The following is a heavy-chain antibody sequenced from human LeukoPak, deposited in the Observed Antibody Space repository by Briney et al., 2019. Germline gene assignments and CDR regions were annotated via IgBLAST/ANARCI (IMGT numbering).Heavy chain of an antibody. V-gene: IGHV4-59*01. CDR2: IYYSGST. Sequence: SETLSLTCTVSGGSISSYYWTWIRQPPGKGLEWIGYIYYSGSTNYNPSLKSRVTISVDTSKNQFSLKLNSVTAADTAVYCCARVRYSSGWFPFDYWGQGTLVIVSS. CDR3: ARVRYSSGWFPFDY. CDR1: GGSISSYY. D-gene: IGHD6-19*01. J-gene: IGHJ4*02.